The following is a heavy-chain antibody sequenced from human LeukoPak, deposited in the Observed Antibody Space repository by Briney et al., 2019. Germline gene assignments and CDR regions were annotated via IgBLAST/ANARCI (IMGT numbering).Heavy chain of an antibody. V-gene: IGHV4-34*01. CDR2: INHSGST. CDR3: ARGSRADKVVIPDNWFDP. D-gene: IGHD3-22*01. CDR1: GGSFSGYY. J-gene: IGHJ5*02. Sequence: SETLSLTCAVYGGSFSGYYWSWIRQPPGKGLEWIGEINHSGSTNYNPSLKSRVTISVDTSKNQFSLKLSSVTAADTAVYYCARGSRADKVVIPDNWFDPWGQGTLVTVSS.